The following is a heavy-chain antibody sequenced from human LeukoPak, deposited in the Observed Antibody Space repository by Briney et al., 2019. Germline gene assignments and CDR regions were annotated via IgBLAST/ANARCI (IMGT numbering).Heavy chain of an antibody. Sequence: PGGSLRLSCAASGFTFSSYAMHWVRQAPGKGLEWVAVISYDGSNKYYADSVKGRFTISRDNSKNTLYLQMNSLRAEDTAVYYCARTQTYYDSSGYYFDYWGQGTLVTVSS. D-gene: IGHD3-22*01. J-gene: IGHJ4*02. CDR3: ARTQTYYDSSGYYFDY. CDR1: GFTFSSYA. V-gene: IGHV3-30*14. CDR2: ISYDGSNK.